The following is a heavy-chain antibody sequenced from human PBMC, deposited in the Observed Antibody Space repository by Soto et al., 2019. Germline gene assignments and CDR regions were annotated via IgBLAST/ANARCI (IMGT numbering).Heavy chain of an antibody. D-gene: IGHD5-12*01. CDR3: AKDISPLSHGYNFYY. J-gene: IGHJ4*02. CDR2: ISWNSGSI. CDR1: GFTFDDYA. V-gene: IGHV3-9*01. Sequence: PGGSLRLSCAASGFTFDDYAMHWVRQAPGKGLEWVSGISWNSGSIGYADSVKGRFTISRDNAKNSLYLQMNSLRAEDTALYYCAKDISPLSHGYNFYYWGQGTLVTVS.